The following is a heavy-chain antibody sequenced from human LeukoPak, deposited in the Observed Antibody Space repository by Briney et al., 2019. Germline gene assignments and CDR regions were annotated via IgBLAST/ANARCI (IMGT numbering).Heavy chain of an antibody. CDR1: GYTFTSYD. CDR3: ARGDILTRNHNDY. V-gene: IGHV1-8*01. Sequence: GASVKVSCKASGYTFTSYDINWVREATGRGLEWMGWMNPNSGNTGYAQKFQGRVTMTRNTSISTAYMELSSLRSEDTAVYYCARGDILTRNHNDYWGQGTLVTVSS. J-gene: IGHJ4*02. CDR2: MNPNSGNT. D-gene: IGHD3-9*01.